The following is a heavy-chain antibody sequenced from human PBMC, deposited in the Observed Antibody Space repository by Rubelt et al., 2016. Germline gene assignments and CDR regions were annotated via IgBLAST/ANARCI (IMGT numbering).Heavy chain of an antibody. CDR2: IYYTGST. V-gene: IGHV4-61*05. J-gene: IGHJ4*02. D-gene: IGHD2-15*01. Sequence: QLQLQESGPGLVKPSETLSLTCTVSGASISSGSYYWGWIRQPPGKGLEWIGYIYYTGSTNYNPSLTSRDTISKEHSTNQFPLKLTSVTAVDTAIYYCATRYCGGGSCYFYPEYHLDYWGQGTLVTVSS. CDR1: GASISSGSYY. CDR3: ATRYCGGGSCYFYPEYHLDY.